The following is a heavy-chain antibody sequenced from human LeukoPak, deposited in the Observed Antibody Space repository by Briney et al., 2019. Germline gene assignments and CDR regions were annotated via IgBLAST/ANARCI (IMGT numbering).Heavy chain of an antibody. J-gene: IGHJ4*02. Sequence: GRSLRLSCAVSAFTFSSYGMHWVRQAPGKGLEWVAVIWYDGSNKYYADSVKGRFTISRDNSKNTLYLQMNSLRTEDTAVYYCARGQAYFDYWGQGTLVTVSS. CDR2: IWYDGSNK. CDR1: AFTFSSYG. CDR3: ARGQAYFDY. V-gene: IGHV3-33*01.